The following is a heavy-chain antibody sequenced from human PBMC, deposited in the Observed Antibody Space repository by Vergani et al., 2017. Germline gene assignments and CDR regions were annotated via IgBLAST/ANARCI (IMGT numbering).Heavy chain of an antibody. CDR1: GGSISSYY. CDR3: ARVFHTSIAARPGPYYYYTTWTS. J-gene: IGHJ6*03. D-gene: IGHD6-6*01. Sequence: QVQLQESGPGLVKPSETLSLTCTVSGGSISSYYWGWIRQPPGKGLEWIGYIYHSGSTYYNPSLKSRVTISVDRSKNQFSLKLSSVTAADTAVYYFARVFHTSIAARPGPYYYYTTWTSGAKGPRSPSP. V-gene: IGHV4-59*12. CDR2: IYHSGST.